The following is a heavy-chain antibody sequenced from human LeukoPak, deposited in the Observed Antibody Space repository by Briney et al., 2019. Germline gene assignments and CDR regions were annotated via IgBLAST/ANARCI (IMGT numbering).Heavy chain of an antibody. CDR3: ARAFCVGECFVLHIFFDS. CDR2: IYHSGST. Sequence: SETLSLTSTVSGYSISSGYYWGWIRQPPGKGLEWIGSIYHSGSTYYNPSLKSRVIISVDTSKNQFSLKLSSVTAADTAVYYCARAFCVGECFVLHIFFDSWGQGTLVTVSS. J-gene: IGHJ4*02. D-gene: IGHD2-21*01. V-gene: IGHV4-38-2*02. CDR1: GYSISSGYY.